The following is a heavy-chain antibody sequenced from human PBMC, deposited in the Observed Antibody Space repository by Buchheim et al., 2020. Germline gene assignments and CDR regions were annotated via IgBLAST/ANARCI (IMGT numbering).Heavy chain of an antibody. D-gene: IGHD3-22*01. J-gene: IGHJ4*02. Sequence: QVQLVESGGGVVQPGRSLRLSCAASGFTFSSYAMHWVRQAPGKGLEWVAVISYDGSNKYYADSVKGRFTISRDNSKNTLYLQMNSLRAEDTAVYYCAKDSYYYDSSGSMPPDWGQGTL. CDR2: ISYDGSNK. CDR1: GFTFSSYA. CDR3: AKDSYYYDSSGSMPPD. V-gene: IGHV3-30*04.